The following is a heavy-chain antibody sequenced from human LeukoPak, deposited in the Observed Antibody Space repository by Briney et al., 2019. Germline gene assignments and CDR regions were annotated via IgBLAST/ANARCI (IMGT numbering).Heavy chain of an antibody. D-gene: IGHD3-22*01. CDR3: ARDSPDYYDSSGYYYLRYYSDY. V-gene: IGHV3-11*01. CDR1: GFTFSDYY. Sequence: GGSLRLSCAASGFTFSDYYMSWIRQAPGKGLEWVSYISSSGSTIYYADSVKGRFTISRDNAKNSLYLQMNSLRAEDTAVYYCARDSPDYYDSSGYYYLRYYSDYWGQGTLVTVSS. J-gene: IGHJ4*02. CDR2: ISSSGSTI.